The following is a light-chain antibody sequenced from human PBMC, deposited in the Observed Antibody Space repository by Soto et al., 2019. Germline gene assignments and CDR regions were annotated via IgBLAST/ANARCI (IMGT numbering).Light chain of an antibody. CDR2: AAS. CDR3: QQSYTTPFT. V-gene: IGKV1-39*01. Sequence: DIQMTQSPSSLSASVGDRVTLTCRASEYIITYLNWYQQKPGKAPKLLIYAASSLQSGVPPRFSGSGSGTDFTLTITSLSPEDFATYYCQQSYTTPFTFGPGTRVDI. CDR1: EYIITY. J-gene: IGKJ3*01.